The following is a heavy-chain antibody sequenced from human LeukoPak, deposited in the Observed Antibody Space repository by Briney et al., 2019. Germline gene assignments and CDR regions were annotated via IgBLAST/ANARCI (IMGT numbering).Heavy chain of an antibody. CDR1: GFTFSSYG. V-gene: IGHV3-23*01. Sequence: GGSLRLSCAASGFTFSSYGMHWVRQAPGKGLEWVSAISGSGGSTYYADSVKGRFTISRDNSKNTLYLQMNSLRAEDTAVYYCAKVGPRGGYQVIDYWGQGTLVTVSS. D-gene: IGHD5-12*01. J-gene: IGHJ4*02. CDR2: ISGSGGST. CDR3: AKVGPRGGYQVIDY.